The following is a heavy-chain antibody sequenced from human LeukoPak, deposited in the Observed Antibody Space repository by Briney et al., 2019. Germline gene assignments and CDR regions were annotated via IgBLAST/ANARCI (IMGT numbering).Heavy chain of an antibody. J-gene: IGHJ4*02. CDR2: ISYDGSNK. CDR3: ASGGPATAQYYFDY. V-gene: IGHV3-30*03. Sequence: GGSLRLSCAASGFAFSSYGMHWVRQAPGKGLEWVAVISYDGSNKYYADSVKGRFTISRDNSKNTLYLQMNSLRAEDTAVYYCASGGPATAQYYFDYWGQGTLVTVSS. D-gene: IGHD2-2*01. CDR1: GFAFSSYG.